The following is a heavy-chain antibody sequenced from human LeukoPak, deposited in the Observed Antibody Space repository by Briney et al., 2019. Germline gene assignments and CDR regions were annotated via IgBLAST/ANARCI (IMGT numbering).Heavy chain of an antibody. J-gene: IGHJ4*02. V-gene: IGHV3-23*01. D-gene: IGHD3-22*01. CDR3: AKTNGYYSD. Sequence: GGSLRLSCATSGFTFSSYGMNWVRQAPGKGLEWVSGISGSGGTTFYADSVKGRFTISRDNSKNSLSLQVSSLRAEDTAVYYCAKTNGYYSDWGQGTLVTVSS. CDR2: ISGSGGTT. CDR1: GFTFSSYG.